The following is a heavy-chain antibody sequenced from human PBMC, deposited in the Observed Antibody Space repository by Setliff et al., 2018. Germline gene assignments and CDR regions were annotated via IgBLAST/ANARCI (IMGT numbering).Heavy chain of an antibody. J-gene: IGHJ6*03. CDR1: GESFTGYY. V-gene: IGHV4-34*01. Sequence: SETLSLTCTVYGESFTGYYWSWFRQVPGKGLEWIAEIGHSDMPHYNPSLKSRVTISADTSKSEFSLRLNSVTAADMAVYYCAREQWLDPPGYYYMDVWAKGTTVTVSS. CDR3: AREQWLDPPGYYYMDV. D-gene: IGHD6-19*01. CDR2: IGHSDMP.